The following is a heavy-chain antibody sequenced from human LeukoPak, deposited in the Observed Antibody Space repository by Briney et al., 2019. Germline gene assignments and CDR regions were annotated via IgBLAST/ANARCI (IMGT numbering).Heavy chain of an antibody. V-gene: IGHV1-8*01. CDR1: GYTFTSYD. Sequence: ASVRVSCKASGYTFTSYDINWVRQATGQGLEWMGWMNPNSGNTGYAQKFQGRDTMTKNTSISTAYMELSSLRFEDTAVYYCARGGSSTGYYYYYYGMDVWGQGTTVTVSS. CDR3: ARGGSSTGYYYYYYGMDV. D-gene: IGHD2-2*01. CDR2: MNPNSGNT. J-gene: IGHJ6*02.